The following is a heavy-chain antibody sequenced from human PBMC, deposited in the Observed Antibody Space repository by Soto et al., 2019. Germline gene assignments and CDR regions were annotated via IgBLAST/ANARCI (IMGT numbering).Heavy chain of an antibody. CDR3: ARDSLWQYTAMEHDY. V-gene: IGHV3-30-3*01. Sequence: GGSLRLSCAASGFTFSSYAMHWVRQAPGKGLEWVAVISYDGSNKYYADSVKGRFTISRDNSKNTLYLQMNSLRAEDTAVYYCARDSLWQYTAMEHDYWGQGTLVTV. CDR2: ISYDGSNK. CDR1: GFTFSSYA. D-gene: IGHD5-18*01. J-gene: IGHJ4*02.